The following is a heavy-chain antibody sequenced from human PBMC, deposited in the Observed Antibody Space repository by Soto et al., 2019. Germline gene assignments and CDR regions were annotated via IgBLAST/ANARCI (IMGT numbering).Heavy chain of an antibody. CDR3: ARLGGVAARTFDY. D-gene: IGHD6-6*01. Sequence: SETLSLTCTVSGGSITDFYWSWIRQPPGKGLEWIGYIYYSGSTDYNPSLKSRVTISVDPSKTQFSLNLRSVNTAGTAVYYCARLGGVAARTFDYWGQGTLVTVYS. J-gene: IGHJ4*02. CDR2: IYYSGST. V-gene: IGHV4-59*01. CDR1: GGSITDFY.